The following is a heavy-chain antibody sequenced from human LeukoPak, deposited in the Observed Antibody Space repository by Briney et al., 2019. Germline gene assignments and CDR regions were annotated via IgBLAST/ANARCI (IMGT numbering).Heavy chain of an antibody. J-gene: IGHJ5*02. CDR2: IIPIFGTA. CDR3: ARQYYFWPNCFDP. D-gene: IGHD3-3*01. V-gene: IGHV1-69*05. Sequence: ASVKVSCKASGGTFSSYAISWVRQAPGQGLEWMGGIIPIFGTANYAQKFQGRVTITTDESTSTAYMELSSLRSEDTAVYYCARQYYFWPNCFDPLGQGTLVTVSS. CDR1: GGTFSSYA.